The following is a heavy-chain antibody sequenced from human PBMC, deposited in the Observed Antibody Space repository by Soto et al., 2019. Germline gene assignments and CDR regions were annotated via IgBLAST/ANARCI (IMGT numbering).Heavy chain of an antibody. V-gene: IGHV3-53*01. D-gene: IGHD2-15*01. CDR1: GFTVSNKY. Sequence: EVQLVESGGGLIQPGGSLRLSCAASGFTVSNKYMSWVRQAPEKGLEWVSVVSSGTSAYYADSVKGRFTISRDDSRNTLYLQVPSLRGEDTAVYYCARGWFSMDVWGQGTVVTVSS. CDR2: VSSGTSA. CDR3: ARGWFSMDV. J-gene: IGHJ6*02.